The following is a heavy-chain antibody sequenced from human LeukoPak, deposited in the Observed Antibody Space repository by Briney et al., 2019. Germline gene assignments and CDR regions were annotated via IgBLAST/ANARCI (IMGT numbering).Heavy chain of an antibody. Sequence: SETLSLTCTVSGGSISSSSYYWGWIRQPPGKGLEWIGSIYYSGSTNYNPSLKSRVTISVDKSKNQFSLKLSSVTAVDTAVYYCARGGSGSYYEYNWFDPWGQGTLVTVSS. CDR2: IYYSGST. J-gene: IGHJ5*02. CDR3: ARGGSGSYYEYNWFDP. D-gene: IGHD3-10*01. CDR1: GGSISSSSYY. V-gene: IGHV4-39*07.